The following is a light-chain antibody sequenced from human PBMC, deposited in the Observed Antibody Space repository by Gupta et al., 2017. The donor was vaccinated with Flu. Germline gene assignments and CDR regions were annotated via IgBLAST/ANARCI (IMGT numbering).Light chain of an antibody. Sequence: TSLSASVGDTATITWRGKQGISTYLNWYQQKPGKAPKLLIYAASSWQSGIPDRFSGSGSGTDFTLTISRLEPEDFAIYYCQQNDNSPRFTFGQGTQVEI. J-gene: IGKJ3*01. CDR1: QGISTY. V-gene: IGKV1-39*01. CDR3: QQNDNSPRFT. CDR2: AAS.